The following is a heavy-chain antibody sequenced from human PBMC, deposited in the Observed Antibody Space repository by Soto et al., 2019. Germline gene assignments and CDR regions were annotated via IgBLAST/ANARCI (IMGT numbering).Heavy chain of an antibody. CDR1: GFAFSSYA. V-gene: IGHV3-30-3*01. D-gene: IGHD6-19*01. J-gene: IGHJ6*02. CDR2: ISYDGSNK. CDR3: ARDRIAVATGTGYYYYGMDV. Sequence: PGGSLRLSCAASGFAFSSYAMHWVRQAPGKGLEWVAVISYDGSNKYYADSVKGRFTISRDNSKNTLYLQMNSLRAEDTAVYYCARDRIAVATGTGYYYYGMDVWGQGTTVTVSS.